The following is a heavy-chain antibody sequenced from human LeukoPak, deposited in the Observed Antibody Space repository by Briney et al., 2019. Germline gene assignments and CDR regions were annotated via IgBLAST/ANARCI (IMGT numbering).Heavy chain of an antibody. CDR2: IYYSGST. CDR3: SRVTRY. Sequence: PSETLSLTCIVSGGSISSYYWSWIRPPPGKGLEWIGYIYYSGSTNYNPSHKSRVTISVDTPKNQFPLKLSSVTAAATAVYDCSRVTRYWGQGTLVTVSS. V-gene: IGHV4-59*01. CDR1: GGSISSYY. J-gene: IGHJ4*01.